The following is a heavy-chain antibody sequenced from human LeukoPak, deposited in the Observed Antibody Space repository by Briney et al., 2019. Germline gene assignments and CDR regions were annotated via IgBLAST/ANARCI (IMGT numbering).Heavy chain of an antibody. CDR3: ARFVVVPASDSFDI. CDR1: GGSFSAYY. J-gene: IGHJ3*02. D-gene: IGHD2-21*02. CDR2: INYSGST. V-gene: IGHV4-34*01. Sequence: SETLSLTCAVYGGSFSAYYWSWIRQPPGKGLEWIGEINYSGSTNYNPSLKSRVTIPVDTSKNQFSLKLTSVTAADTAVYYCARFVVVPASDSFDIWGQGTMVTVSS.